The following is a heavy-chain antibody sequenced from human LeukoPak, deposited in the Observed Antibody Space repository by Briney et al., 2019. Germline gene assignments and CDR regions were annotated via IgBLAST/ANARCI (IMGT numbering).Heavy chain of an antibody. CDR1: GYTLTGYY. D-gene: IGHD2-2*01. CDR3: ARGRCSSRSCYLFDY. CDR2: INPNSGGT. J-gene: IGHJ4*02. Sequence: ASVKVSCKAAGYTLTGYYMHCVRQAPGQGLEWMGWINPNSGGTSYAQKFQGRVTMTRDTSISTAYMELSRLRSDDTAVYYCARGRCSSRSCYLFDYWGQGTLVTVSS. V-gene: IGHV1-2*02.